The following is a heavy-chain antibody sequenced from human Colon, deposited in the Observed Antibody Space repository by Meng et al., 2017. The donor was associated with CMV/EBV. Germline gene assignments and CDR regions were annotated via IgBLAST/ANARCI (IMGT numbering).Heavy chain of an antibody. D-gene: IGHD5-24*01. CDR1: GFLLSDYD. V-gene: IGHV3-13*01. CDR2: IGTSGDT. CDR3: VRRADGPWDAFDI. Sequence: GGSLRLSCAASGFLLSDYDMHWVRQVTGKGLEWVSGIGTSGDTYYQDFVNGRITISRENAKNSCNLQMNSLRVGDTAVYYCVRRADGPWDAFDIWGQGTVVTVSS. J-gene: IGHJ3*02.